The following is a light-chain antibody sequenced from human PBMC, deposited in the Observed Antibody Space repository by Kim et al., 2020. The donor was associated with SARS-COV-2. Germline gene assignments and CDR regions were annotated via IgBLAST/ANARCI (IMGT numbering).Light chain of an antibody. CDR3: QQYGSSPVT. CDR1: QSVSSNY. CDR2: DAS. Sequence: EIVLTQSPGTLSLSPGERATLSCRASQSVSSNYLAWYQQKPGQAPRLFIYDASTRATGIPDRFSGSGSGTDFTLIISRLEPEDFAVYYCQQYGSSPVTFGQGTKVDIK. J-gene: IGKJ1*01. V-gene: IGKV3-20*01.